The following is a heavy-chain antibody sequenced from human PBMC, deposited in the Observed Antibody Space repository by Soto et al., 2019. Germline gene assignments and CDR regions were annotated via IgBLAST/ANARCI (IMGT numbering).Heavy chain of an antibody. J-gene: IGHJ3*02. CDR2: IYPGDSDT. CDR1: GYSFTSYW. Sequence: GESLKISCKGSGYSFTSYWIGWVRQMPGKGLEWMGIIYPGDSDTRYSPSFQGQVTISADKSISTAYLQWSSLKASDTAMYYCARPYYYDSRVGGGYDAFDIWGQGTMVTVSS. D-gene: IGHD3-22*01. CDR3: ARPYYYDSRVGGGYDAFDI. V-gene: IGHV5-51*01.